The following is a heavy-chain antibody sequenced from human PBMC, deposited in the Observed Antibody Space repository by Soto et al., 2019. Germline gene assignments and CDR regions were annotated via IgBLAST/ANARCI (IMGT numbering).Heavy chain of an antibody. D-gene: IGHD7-27*01. Sequence: GGSRNLSFPSSEFPSTSNYMSWVRQAPGKGLEWVSVIYSGGSTYYADSVKGRFTISRDNSKNTLYLQMNSLRAEDTAVYYCAKDLGHGGRGAFDIWGQGTMVTVSS. CDR2: IYSGGST. CDR3: AKDLGHGGRGAFDI. CDR1: EFPSTSNY. J-gene: IGHJ3*02. V-gene: IGHV3-66*02.